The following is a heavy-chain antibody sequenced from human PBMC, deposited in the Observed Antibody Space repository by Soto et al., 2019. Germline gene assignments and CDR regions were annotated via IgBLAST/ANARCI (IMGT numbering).Heavy chain of an antibody. CDR2: IKQDGSEK. CDR3: ARDGEASGEYYYYGMDV. CDR1: GFTFSSYW. Sequence: GSLRLSCAASGFTFSSYWMSWVPQAPGKGLEWVANIKQDGSEKYYVDSVKGRFTISRDNAKNSLYLQMNSLRAEDTAVYYCARDGEASGEYYYYGMDVLGQGTTVSLCS. V-gene: IGHV3-7*03. D-gene: IGHD2-15*01. J-gene: IGHJ6*01.